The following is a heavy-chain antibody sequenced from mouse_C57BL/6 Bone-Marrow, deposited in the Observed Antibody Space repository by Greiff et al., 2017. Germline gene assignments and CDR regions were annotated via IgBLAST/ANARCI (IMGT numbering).Heavy chain of an antibody. CDR3: ARSPFAY. Sequence: EVMLVESGGGLVKPGGSLKLSCAASGFTFSSYTMSWVRQTPEKRLEWVATISGGGGNTYYPDSVKGRFTISRDNAKNTLYLQMSRLRSEDTALYYCARSPFAYWGQGTLVTVSA. CDR2: ISGGGGNT. J-gene: IGHJ3*01. V-gene: IGHV5-9*01. CDR1: GFTFSSYT.